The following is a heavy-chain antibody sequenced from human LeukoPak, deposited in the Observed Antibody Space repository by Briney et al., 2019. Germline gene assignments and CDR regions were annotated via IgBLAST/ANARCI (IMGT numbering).Heavy chain of an antibody. Sequence: ASVKVSCKASGYTFTSYDINWVRQATGQGLEWMGWMNPNSGNTGYAQKFQGRVTMTRNTSISTAYMELSSQRSEDTAVYYCARGLAARLGNWFDPWGQGTLVTVSS. CDR1: GYTFTSYD. J-gene: IGHJ5*02. CDR2: MNPNSGNT. D-gene: IGHD6-6*01. V-gene: IGHV1-8*01. CDR3: ARGLAARLGNWFDP.